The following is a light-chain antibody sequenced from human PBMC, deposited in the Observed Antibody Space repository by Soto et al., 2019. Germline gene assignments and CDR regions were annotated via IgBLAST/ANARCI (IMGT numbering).Light chain of an antibody. V-gene: IGLV1-47*01. CDR2: RTN. J-gene: IGLJ3*02. CDR3: ASWDDSLSGWV. CDR1: SSNIGSNY. Sequence: QAVVTQPPSASGTPGQRVTISCSGSSSNIGSNYVYWYQQLPGTAPKLLIYRTNQRPSGVPDRFSGSESGTSASLAISGLRSEDEADYYCASWDDSLSGWVFGGGTQLTVL.